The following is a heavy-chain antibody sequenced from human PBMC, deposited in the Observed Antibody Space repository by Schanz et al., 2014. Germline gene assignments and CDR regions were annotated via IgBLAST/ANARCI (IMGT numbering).Heavy chain of an antibody. CDR2: ITSNGGGT. D-gene: IGHD6-6*01. J-gene: IGHJ6*02. CDR1: GFTFSSNA. V-gene: IGHV3-23*04. Sequence: VHLVESGGGLVQPGGSLRLSCAASGFTFSSNAMCWVRQAPGKGLEWVSTITSNGGGTYYADSVKGRFTISRDNAKNTLYLQMNSLRVEDTAEYYCAKNWKGHHITGRPGWSDGMDVWGQGTTVTVSS. CDR3: AKNWKGHHITGRPGWSDGMDV.